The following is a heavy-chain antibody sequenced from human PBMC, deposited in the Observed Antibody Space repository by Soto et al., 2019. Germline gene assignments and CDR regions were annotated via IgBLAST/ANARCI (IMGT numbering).Heavy chain of an antibody. CDR2: FFYTGST. Sequence: QVQLQVSGPGLVKPSATLSLSCTVSTGSTNSFYWSWIRQPPGKGLQWLGYFFYTGSTNHNPSLKSRVTLSLDMSSNQFSLRLSSVTAADTAMYYCARSRDGYNLNPIDQWGQGLLVTVSS. V-gene: IGHV4-59*01. J-gene: IGHJ4*02. CDR1: TGSTNSFY. D-gene: IGHD5-12*01. CDR3: ARSRDGYNLNPIDQ.